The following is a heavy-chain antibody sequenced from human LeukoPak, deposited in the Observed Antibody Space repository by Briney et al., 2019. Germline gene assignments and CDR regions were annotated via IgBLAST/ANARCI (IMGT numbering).Heavy chain of an antibody. V-gene: IGHV1-69*04. CDR1: GGTFSSYA. J-gene: IGHJ6*02. Sequence: SVKVSCKASGGTFSSYAISWVRQAPGQGLEWMGRIIPILGIANYAQKFQGRVTITADKSTSTAYMELSSLRSEDTSVYYCARVMTTVTTYYYYGMDVWGQGTTVTVSS. CDR3: ARVMTTVTTYYYYGMDV. D-gene: IGHD4-17*01. CDR2: IIPILGIA.